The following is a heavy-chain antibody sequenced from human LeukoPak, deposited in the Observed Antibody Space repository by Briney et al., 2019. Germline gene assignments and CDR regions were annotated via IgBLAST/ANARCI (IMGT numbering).Heavy chain of an antibody. CDR1: GGPISSSSYY. CDR2: IYYSGST. D-gene: IGHD2-8*01. V-gene: IGHV4-39*07. Sequence: SETLSLTCTVSGGPISSSSYYWGWIRQPPGKGLEWIGSIYYSGSTYYNPSLKSRVTISVDTSKNQFSLKLSSVTAADTAVYYCARGRRCTNGVCYEPYFYYFDYWGQGTLVTVSS. CDR3: ARGRRCTNGVCYEPYFYYFDY. J-gene: IGHJ4*02.